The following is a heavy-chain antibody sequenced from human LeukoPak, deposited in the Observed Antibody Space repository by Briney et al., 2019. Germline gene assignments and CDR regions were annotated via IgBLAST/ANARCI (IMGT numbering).Heavy chain of an antibody. Sequence: ASVKVSCYASGYTFTGYYMHWVRQAPGQGLEWMGRINPNSGGTNYAQKFQGRVTMTRDTSISTAYMELSRLRSDDTAVYYCARDRGTGTTYWFDPWGQGTLVTVSS. J-gene: IGHJ5*02. CDR3: ARDRGTGTTYWFDP. V-gene: IGHV1-2*06. CDR1: GYTFTGYY. D-gene: IGHD1-1*01. CDR2: INPNSGGT.